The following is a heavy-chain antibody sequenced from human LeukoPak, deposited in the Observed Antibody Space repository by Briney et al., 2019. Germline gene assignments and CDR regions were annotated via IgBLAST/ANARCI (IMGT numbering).Heavy chain of an antibody. V-gene: IGHV3-11*06. Sequence: GGSLRLSCAASGFTFSDYYMSWIRQAPGKGLEWVSYISSSSSYIYYADSLKGRFTISRDNAKNSLYLQMNSLRAEDTAVYYCARGENYYDSTGYDYWGQGTLVTVSS. CDR2: ISSSSSYI. D-gene: IGHD3-22*01. CDR1: GFTFSDYY. CDR3: ARGENYYDSTGYDY. J-gene: IGHJ4*02.